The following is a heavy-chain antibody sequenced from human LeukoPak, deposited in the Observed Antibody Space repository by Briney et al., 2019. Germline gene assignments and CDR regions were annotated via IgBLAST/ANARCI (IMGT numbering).Heavy chain of an antibody. D-gene: IGHD2-15*01. CDR2: ISGSGGST. CDR3: ARVKRDCSGGSCYSYDY. Sequence: GGSLRLSCAASGFTFSSYAMSWVRQAPGKGLEWVSAISGSGGSTYYADSVKGRFTISRDNSKNTLYPQMNSLRAEDTAVYYCARVKRDCSGGSCYSYDYWGQGTLVTVSS. CDR1: GFTFSSYA. V-gene: IGHV3-23*01. J-gene: IGHJ4*02.